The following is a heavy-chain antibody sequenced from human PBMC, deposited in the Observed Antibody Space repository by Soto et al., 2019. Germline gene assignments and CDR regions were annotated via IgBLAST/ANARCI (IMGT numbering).Heavy chain of an antibody. D-gene: IGHD2-15*01. V-gene: IGHV4-4*02. Sequence: SETLSLTCAVSGVSIPNTNWWSWVRQPPGKGLGWIGEVFHSGSTNYNPSLKSRVTISVDKSKNQLSLNITSVTDDHSFVYYCTRVAQGKCSGSRCYRWFDPLRQVTLVAVSS. CDR2: VFHSGST. CDR1: GVSIPNTNW. J-gene: IGHJ5*02. CDR3: TRVAQGKCSGSRCYRWFDP.